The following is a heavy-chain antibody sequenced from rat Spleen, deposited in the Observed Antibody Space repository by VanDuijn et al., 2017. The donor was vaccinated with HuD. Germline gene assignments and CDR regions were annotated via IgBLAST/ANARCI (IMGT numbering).Heavy chain of an antibody. Sequence: EVQVVDHGGGLEQPGRSLKLSCATSGFTFSDYYMAWVRQAPTKGLDWVATISYDGSTTYYRDSVKGRFTISRDNGKTTLYLEMDSLRSEEMATYYCVRQGYLRDWYFDFWGPGTMVTVSS. CDR1: GFTFSDYY. V-gene: IGHV5-7*01. D-gene: IGHD2-7*01. CDR3: VRQGYLRDWYFDF. J-gene: IGHJ1*01. CDR2: ISYDGSTT.